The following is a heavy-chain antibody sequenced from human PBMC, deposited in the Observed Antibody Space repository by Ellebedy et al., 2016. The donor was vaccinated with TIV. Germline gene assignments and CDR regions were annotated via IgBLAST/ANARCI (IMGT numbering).Heavy chain of an antibody. CDR2: IYSDGST. J-gene: IGHJ3*02. CDR3: ARAKRGSYYSAFDI. D-gene: IGHD1-26*01. V-gene: IGHV3-53*01. CDR1: GVNVSSNY. Sequence: GESLKISXAASGVNVSSNYMSWVRQAPGKGLEWVSIIYSDGSTYYADSMKGRFTLSRDISKNTLFLQMNSLRAEDTAVYYCARAKRGSYYSAFDIWGQGTMVTVSS.